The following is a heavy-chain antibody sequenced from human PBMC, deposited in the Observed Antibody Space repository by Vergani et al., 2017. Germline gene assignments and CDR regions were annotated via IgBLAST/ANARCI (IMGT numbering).Heavy chain of an antibody. V-gene: IGHV4-34*01. D-gene: IGHD6-6*01. CDR3: ARYYRSSPIDY. CDR1: GGSFSGYY. CDR2: INHSGST. Sequence: QVQLQQWGAGLLKPSETLSLTCAVYGGSFSGYYWSWIRQPPGKGLEWIGEINHSGSTNYYPSLKSRVTISVDTSKNQFSLKLSSVTAADTAVYYCARYYRSSPIDYWGQGTLVTVSS. J-gene: IGHJ4*02.